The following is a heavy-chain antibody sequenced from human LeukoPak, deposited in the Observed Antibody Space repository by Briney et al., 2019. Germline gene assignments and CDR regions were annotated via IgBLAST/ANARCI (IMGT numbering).Heavy chain of an antibody. CDR1: GYTFTGYY. D-gene: IGHD6-19*01. V-gene: IGHV1-2*02. CDR2: INPNSGGT. CDR3: ARGDAVAGSHYFDY. Sequence: ASVKVSCKPSGYTFTGYYMQWVRQAPGQGLEWMGWINPNSGGTNYAQTFQGRVTMTRDTSISTAYMELSRLRSDDTAVYYCARGDAVAGSHYFDYWGQGTLVTVSS. J-gene: IGHJ4*02.